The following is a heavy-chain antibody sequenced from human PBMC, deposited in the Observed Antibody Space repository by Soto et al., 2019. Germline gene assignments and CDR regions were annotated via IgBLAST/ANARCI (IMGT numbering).Heavy chain of an antibody. CDR1: GGSISSGGYY. J-gene: IGHJ4*02. D-gene: IGHD2-2*01. V-gene: IGHV4-31*03. CDR2: IYYSGRT. Sequence: QVQLQESGPGLVKPSQTLSLTCTVSGGSISSGGYYWSWIRQHPGKGLEWIGYIYYSGRTYFNPSLKSRVTISVDTSKNRFSLKLSSVTAADTAVYYCARSSTSANYFAYWGQGTLVTVSS. CDR3: ARSSTSANYFAY.